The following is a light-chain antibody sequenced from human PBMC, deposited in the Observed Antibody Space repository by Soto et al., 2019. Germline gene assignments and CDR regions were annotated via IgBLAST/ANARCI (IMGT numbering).Light chain of an antibody. CDR3: AAWDVSLVV. CDR1: SSNIGTNT. V-gene: IGLV1-44*01. J-gene: IGLJ2*01. Sequence: QAVVTQPPSASGTPGQRVTISCSGSSSNIGTNTVIWYQQLPGAAPKLLIYSDNQRPSGVPDRFAGSKSGPSASLAISGLQSEDEADYYCAAWDVSLVVFGGGTKLTVL. CDR2: SDN.